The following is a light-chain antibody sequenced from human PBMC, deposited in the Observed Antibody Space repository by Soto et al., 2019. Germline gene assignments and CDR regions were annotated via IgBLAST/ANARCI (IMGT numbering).Light chain of an antibody. Sequence: DIQMTQSPSSLSASVGDRVTITCRARQDISNFLVWLQQQPGKVPNLLIYGASTLQSGVPSRFSGSGSGTDFTLTLSSQQPEDVATYFCQKYNSAPLTLGPGTTVDIK. CDR2: GAS. V-gene: IGKV1-27*01. CDR1: QDISNF. J-gene: IGKJ3*01. CDR3: QKYNSAPLT.